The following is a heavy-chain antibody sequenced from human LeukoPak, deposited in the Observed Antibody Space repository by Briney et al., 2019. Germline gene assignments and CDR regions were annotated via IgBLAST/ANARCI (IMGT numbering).Heavy chain of an antibody. V-gene: IGHV3-74*01. J-gene: IGHJ4*02. D-gene: IGHD6-19*01. CDR3: AKDEYSSGWYPMDY. CDR2: INSDGSST. CDR1: GFTFSNYW. Sequence: GGSLRLSCAASGFTFSNYWMHWVRQAPGKGLVWVSRINSDGSSTTYADSVKGRFTISRDNSKNTLYLQMNSLRAEDTAVYYCAKDEYSSGWYPMDYWGQGTLVTVSS.